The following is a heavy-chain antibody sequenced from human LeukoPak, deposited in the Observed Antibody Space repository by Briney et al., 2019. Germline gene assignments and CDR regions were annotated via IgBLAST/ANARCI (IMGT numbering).Heavy chain of an antibody. V-gene: IGHV3-48*03. CDR2: ISTSGSTM. CDR3: ARVGYSYDD. Sequence: GGSLRLSCAASGFTFSSYEMNWVRQAPGKGLEWVPYISTSGSTMYYADSVKGRFSISRDNAKNSLYLQMNSLRGEDTAVYYCARVGYSYDDWGQGTLVTVSS. J-gene: IGHJ4*02. CDR1: GFTFSSYE. D-gene: IGHD5-18*01.